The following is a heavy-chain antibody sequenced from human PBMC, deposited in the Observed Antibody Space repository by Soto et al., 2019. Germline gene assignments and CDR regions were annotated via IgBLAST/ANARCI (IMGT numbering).Heavy chain of an antibody. CDR1: GFIVTSNY. CDR3: AKGGPGASSGLFES. V-gene: IGHV3-53*01. D-gene: IGHD3-10*01. CDR2: IYSDGTT. J-gene: IGHJ4*02. Sequence: PGGSLRLSCAASGFIVTSNYMSWVRQAPGKGLEWVSVIYSDGTTNYAESVKGRFTISRDKSKNTVFLQMSSLRAEDTAVYYCAKGGPGASSGLFESWGRGTLVTVSS.